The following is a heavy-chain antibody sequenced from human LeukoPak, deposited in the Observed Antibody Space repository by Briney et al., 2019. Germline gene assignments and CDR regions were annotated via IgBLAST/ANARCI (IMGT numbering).Heavy chain of an antibody. D-gene: IGHD3-22*01. J-gene: IGHJ3*02. Sequence: SETLSLTCTVSGGSISSYYWSWIRQPAGKGLEWIGRIYTSGSTNYNPSLKSRVTMSVDTSKNQFSLKLSSVTAADTAVYYCARHFYDSSGYYPDAFDIWGQGTMVTVSS. CDR1: GGSISSYY. CDR3: ARHFYDSSGYYPDAFDI. CDR2: IYTSGST. V-gene: IGHV4-4*07.